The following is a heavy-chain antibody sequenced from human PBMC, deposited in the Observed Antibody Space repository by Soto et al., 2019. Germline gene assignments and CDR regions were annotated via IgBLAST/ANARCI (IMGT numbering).Heavy chain of an antibody. J-gene: IGHJ4*02. Sequence: QLQLQESGPGLVKPSETLSLTCTVSGGSISSSSYYWGWIRQPPGKGLEWIGSIYYSGSTYYNPSLKSRVTISVDTSKNQFSLKLSSVTAADTAVYYCAGTSSGWYSEIRYWGQGTLVTVSS. CDR1: GGSISSSSYY. D-gene: IGHD6-19*01. V-gene: IGHV4-39*01. CDR2: IYYSGST. CDR3: AGTSSGWYSEIRY.